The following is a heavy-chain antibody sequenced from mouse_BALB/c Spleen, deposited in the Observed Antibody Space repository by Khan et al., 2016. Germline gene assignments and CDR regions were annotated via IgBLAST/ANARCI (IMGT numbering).Heavy chain of an antibody. CDR1: GYSFTRYW. Sequence: QVQLQQSGTELVRPGASVKLSCKASGYSFTRYWMNWVKQRPGQGLAWIGMIHPSDSESRLNQKFKDKATLTVDNSSSIAYMQLSSPTSEDSAVYYCTRSAYGNHPYYAMDYWGQGTSVTVSS. D-gene: IGHD2-1*01. J-gene: IGHJ4*01. V-gene: IGHV1-61*01. CDR3: TRSAYGNHPYYAMDY. CDR2: IHPSDSES.